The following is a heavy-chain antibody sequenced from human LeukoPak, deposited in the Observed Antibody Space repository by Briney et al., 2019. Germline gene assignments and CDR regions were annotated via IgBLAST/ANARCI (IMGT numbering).Heavy chain of an antibody. V-gene: IGHV3-23*01. Sequence: PGGSLRLSCAASGFTFSSYAISWVRQAPGKGLEWVSTVSGSGGSTYYADSVKGRFIVSRDNSKNTLYLQMNSLRAEDTAVYYCAKDMRFDWTPYYFDYWGQGTLVTVSS. CDR2: VSGSGGST. CDR1: GFTFSSYA. D-gene: IGHD3-9*01. CDR3: AKDMRFDWTPYYFDY. J-gene: IGHJ4*02.